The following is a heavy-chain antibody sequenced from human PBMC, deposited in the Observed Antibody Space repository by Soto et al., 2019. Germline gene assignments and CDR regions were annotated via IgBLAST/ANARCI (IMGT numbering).Heavy chain of an antibody. CDR1: GGTFSSYT. V-gene: IGHV1-69*08. J-gene: IGHJ3*02. Sequence: QVQLVQSGAEVKKPGSSVKVSCKASGGTFSSYTISWVRQAPGQGLEWMGRIIPILGIANYAQKFQGRVTITADKSTSTAYMELSSLRSEDTAVYYCAREGLGLEKTGAAFDIWGQGTMVTVSS. D-gene: IGHD1-1*01. CDR3: AREGLGLEKTGAAFDI. CDR2: IIPILGIA.